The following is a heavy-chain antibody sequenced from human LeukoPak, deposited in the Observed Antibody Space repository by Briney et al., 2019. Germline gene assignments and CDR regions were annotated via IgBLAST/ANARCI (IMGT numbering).Heavy chain of an antibody. Sequence: ASVKVSCKSSGYIFTDHFIHWVRQAPGQGLEWMGWINPNSGGTNNAQKFQGRVTMTRDTSITTAYTELSSLRYDDTAVYYCARGSRNHFDFWGQGTLVTVSS. CDR2: INPNSGGT. J-gene: IGHJ4*02. CDR1: GYIFTDHF. V-gene: IGHV1-2*02. D-gene: IGHD2-15*01. CDR3: ARGSRNHFDF.